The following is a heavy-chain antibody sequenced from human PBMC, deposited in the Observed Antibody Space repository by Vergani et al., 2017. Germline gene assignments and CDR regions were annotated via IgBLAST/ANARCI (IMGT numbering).Heavy chain of an antibody. Sequence: QVQLVQSGAEVKKPGSSVKVSCKASGGTFSSYAISWVRQAPGQGLEWMGGIIPIFGTANYAQKFQGRVTITADKSTSTAYMELSSLRSEDTAVYYCAXSRGADIVATVAGAFDIWGQGTMVTVSS. D-gene: IGHD5-12*01. CDR3: AXSRGADIVATVAGAFDI. CDR1: GGTFSSYA. J-gene: IGHJ3*02. V-gene: IGHV1-69*06. CDR2: IIPIFGTA.